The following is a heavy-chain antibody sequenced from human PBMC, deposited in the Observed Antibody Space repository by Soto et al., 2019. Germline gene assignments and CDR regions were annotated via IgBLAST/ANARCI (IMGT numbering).Heavy chain of an antibody. J-gene: IGHJ6*02. CDR1: GFTFNSYA. CDR2: ISYDGSNK. V-gene: IGHV3-30-3*01. Sequence: QVQLVESGGGVVQPGRSLRLSCAASGFTFNSYAMHWVRQAPGKGLEWVAVISYDGSNKYYADSVKGRFTISRDNSKNTLYLQVNSLRAEDTAVYYCARDLDYYDSSGYYYYYGMDVWGQGTTVTVSS. CDR3: ARDLDYYDSSGYYYYYGMDV. D-gene: IGHD3-22*01.